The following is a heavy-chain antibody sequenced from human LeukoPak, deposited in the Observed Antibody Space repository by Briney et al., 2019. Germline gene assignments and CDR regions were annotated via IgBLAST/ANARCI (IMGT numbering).Heavy chain of an antibody. V-gene: IGHV1-69*04. CDR1: GGTFSSYA. CDR3: ARRSHGPKYDYYYGMDV. Sequence: SVKVSCKASGGTFSSYAISWVRQAPGQGLEWMGRIIPILGIANYAQKFQGRVTITADKSTSTAYMELSSPRSEDTAVYYCARRSHGPKYDYYYGMDVWGQGTTVTVSS. CDR2: IIPILGIA. J-gene: IGHJ6*02.